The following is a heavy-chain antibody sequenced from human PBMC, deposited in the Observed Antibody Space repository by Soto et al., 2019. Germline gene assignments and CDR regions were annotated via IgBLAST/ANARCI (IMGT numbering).Heavy chain of an antibody. CDR2: IIPILGIA. Sequence: QVQLVQSGAEVKKPGSSVKVSCKASGGTFSSYTISWVRQAAGQGLEWMGRIIPILGIANYAQKFQGRVTITADKSTSTAYIELSSLRSEDTAVYYCARDLYPGTTGTTRWFDPWGQGTLVTVSS. V-gene: IGHV1-69*08. J-gene: IGHJ5*02. CDR1: GGTFSSYT. CDR3: ARDLYPGTTGTTRWFDP. D-gene: IGHD1-1*01.